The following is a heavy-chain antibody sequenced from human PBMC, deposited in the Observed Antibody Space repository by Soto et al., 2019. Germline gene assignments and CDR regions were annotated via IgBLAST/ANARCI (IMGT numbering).Heavy chain of an antibody. J-gene: IGHJ4*02. D-gene: IGHD4-17*01. CDR1: GYTFTTYG. CDR2: ISAYSGNT. V-gene: IGHV1-18*01. Sequence: QVQLVQSGAEVKQPGASVKVSCKASGYTFTTYGISWVRQAPGQGLEWVGWISAYSGNTKNAQKLQGRVTVTTDTSTRTAYMEVRSLRSDDPAVYYCARGRYGDYWGQGTLVTTSS. CDR3: ARGRYGDY.